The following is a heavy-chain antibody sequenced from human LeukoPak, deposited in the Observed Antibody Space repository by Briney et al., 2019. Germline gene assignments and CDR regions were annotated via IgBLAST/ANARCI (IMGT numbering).Heavy chain of an antibody. CDR2: IKSKTDGGTT. J-gene: IGHJ4*02. V-gene: IGHV3-15*01. Sequence: GGSLRLSCAASGFTFSSYAMSWVRQAPGKGLEWVGRIKSKTDGGTTDYAAPVKGRFTISRDDSKNTLYLQMNSLKTEDTAVYYCTTEYCTNGVCYVSGYWGQGTLVTVSS. CDR1: GFTFSSYA. D-gene: IGHD2-8*01. CDR3: TTEYCTNGVCYVSGY.